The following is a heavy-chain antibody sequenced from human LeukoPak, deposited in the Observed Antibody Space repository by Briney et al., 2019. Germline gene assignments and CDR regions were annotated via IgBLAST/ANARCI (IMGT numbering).Heavy chain of an antibody. D-gene: IGHD6-13*01. CDR2: ISSSSSYI. CDR1: GFTFSSYG. V-gene: IGHV3-21*01. Sequence: PGGSLRLSCAASGFTFSSYGMHWVRQAPGKGLEWVSSISSSSSYIYYADSVKGRFTISRDNAKNSLYLQMNSLRAEDTAVYYCARDHGYSSSLSNWGQGTLVTVSS. CDR3: ARDHGYSSSLSN. J-gene: IGHJ4*02.